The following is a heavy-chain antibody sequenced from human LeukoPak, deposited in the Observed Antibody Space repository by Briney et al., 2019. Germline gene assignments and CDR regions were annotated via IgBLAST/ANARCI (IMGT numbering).Heavy chain of an antibody. CDR1: GGPFSGYY. J-gene: IGHJ3*02. Sequence: PSETLSLTCAVYGGPFSGYYWSWIRQPPGKGLEWIGEINHSGSTNYNPSLKSRVTISVDTSKNQFSLKLSSVTAADTAVYYCARVKGSSDAFDIWGQGTMVTVSS. D-gene: IGHD1-26*01. CDR3: ARVKGSSDAFDI. V-gene: IGHV4-34*01. CDR2: INHSGST.